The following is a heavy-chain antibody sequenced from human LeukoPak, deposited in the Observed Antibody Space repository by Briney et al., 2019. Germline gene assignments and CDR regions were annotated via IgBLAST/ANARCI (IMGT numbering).Heavy chain of an antibody. D-gene: IGHD2-2*01. CDR1: GFTFSSYS. Sequence: PGGSLRLSCGASGFTFSSYSMNWVRQAPGKGLEWVSSISSSSSYIYYADSVKGRFTISRDNAKNSLYLQMNSLRAEDTAVYYCARDIVVVPAAPDFDYWGQGTLVTVSS. V-gene: IGHV3-21*01. J-gene: IGHJ4*02. CDR2: ISSSSSYI. CDR3: ARDIVVVPAAPDFDY.